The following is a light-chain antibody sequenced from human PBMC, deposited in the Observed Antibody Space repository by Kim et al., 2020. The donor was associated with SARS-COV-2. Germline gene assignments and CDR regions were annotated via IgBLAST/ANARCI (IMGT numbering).Light chain of an antibody. CDR3: VLYMGSGIGV. CDR1: SGAVTTHFY. J-gene: IGLJ3*02. Sequence: QTVVTQEPSLSVSPGGTVTLTCGLSSGAVTTHFYPSWYQQTPGQAPRTLIFSTNIRSSGVPDRFSGSILGNTAALTITGAQADDECDYYCVLYMGSGIGVFGGGTKLTVL. CDR2: STN. V-gene: IGLV8-61*01.